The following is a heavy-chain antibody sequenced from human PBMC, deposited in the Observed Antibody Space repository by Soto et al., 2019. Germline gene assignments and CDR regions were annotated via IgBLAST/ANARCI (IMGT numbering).Heavy chain of an antibody. D-gene: IGHD1-26*01. CDR3: AREKDSGSYFPFDP. CDR2: ISAYNGNT. J-gene: IGHJ5*02. CDR1: GYTFTNYA. V-gene: IGHV1-18*01. Sequence: GASVKVSCKASGYTFTNYAMHWVRQAPGQGLEWMGWISAYNGNTNYAQKLQGRVTMTTDTSTSTAYMELRSLRSDDTAVYYCAREKDSGSYFPFDPWGQGTLVTVSS.